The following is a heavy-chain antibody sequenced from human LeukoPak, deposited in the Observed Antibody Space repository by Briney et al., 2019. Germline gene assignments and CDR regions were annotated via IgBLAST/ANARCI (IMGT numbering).Heavy chain of an antibody. V-gene: IGHV3-30-3*01. J-gene: IGHJ4*02. D-gene: IGHD6-6*01. CDR1: GFTFSSYA. CDR2: ISYDGSNK. Sequence: PGGSLRLSCAASGFTFSSYAMHWVRQAPGKGLEWVAVISYDGSNKYYADSVKGRFTISRDNSKNTLYLQMNSLRAEDTAVYYCARGTYSSPSANFDYWGQGSLGTVSS. CDR3: ARGTYSSPSANFDY.